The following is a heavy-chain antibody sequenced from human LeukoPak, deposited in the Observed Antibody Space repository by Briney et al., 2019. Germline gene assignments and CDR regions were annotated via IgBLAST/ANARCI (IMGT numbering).Heavy chain of an antibody. J-gene: IGHJ4*02. Sequence: PSETLSLTCTVSGGSSSSYYWSWIRQPPGKGREWIGYIYYSGSTNYNPSLKSRVTISVDTSKNQFSLKLSSVTAADTAVYYCARAHDYVWGSYQGGYFDYWGQGTLVTVSS. D-gene: IGHD3-16*02. CDR3: ARAHDYVWGSYQGGYFDY. V-gene: IGHV4-59*01. CDR1: GGSSSSYY. CDR2: IYYSGST.